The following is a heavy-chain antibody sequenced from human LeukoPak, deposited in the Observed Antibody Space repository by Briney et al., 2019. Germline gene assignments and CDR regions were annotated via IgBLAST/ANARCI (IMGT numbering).Heavy chain of an antibody. CDR1: GFTFSSYW. J-gene: IGHJ6*03. V-gene: IGHV3-74*01. CDR2: INGDGSGT. Sequence: PGGSLRLSCAASGFTFSSYWMHWVRQAPGKGLVWVSRINGDGSGTTYADSVKGRFTISRDNAKNTLYLQMNSLRAEDTAVYYCARERTYYYYYMDVWGKGTTVTVSS. CDR3: ARERTYYYYYMDV.